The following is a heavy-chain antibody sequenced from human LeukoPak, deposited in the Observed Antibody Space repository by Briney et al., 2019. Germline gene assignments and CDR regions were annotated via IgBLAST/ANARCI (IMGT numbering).Heavy chain of an antibody. V-gene: IGHV3-53*01. CDR1: GFTVSSNY. CDR2: IYSGGST. J-gene: IGHJ3*02. Sequence: GGSLRLSCAASGFTVSSNYMSWVRQAPGKGLEWVSVIYSGGSTYYADSVKGRFTISRDNSKNTLYLQVNSLRAEDTAVYYCARGVGGPGCGAFDIWGQGTMVTVSS. CDR3: ARGVGGPGCGAFDI. D-gene: IGHD1-26*01.